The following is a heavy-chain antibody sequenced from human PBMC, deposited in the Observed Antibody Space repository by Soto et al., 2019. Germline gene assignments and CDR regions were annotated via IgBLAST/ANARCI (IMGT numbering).Heavy chain of an antibody. CDR3: VKDIRRGRYSYTIGLSY. J-gene: IGHJ4*02. Sequence: EAQLVESGGAVVQPGGSLRLSCAASGFTFDYWNMHWVRQAPGKGLEWVSLISWDGANTYYADSVKGRFTISRDNSKNSLCLQMNGLRSKDTALYFCVKDIRRGRYSYTIGLSYWVQRALVTVSS. CDR2: ISWDGANT. CDR1: GFTFDYWN. D-gene: IGHD3-16*02. V-gene: IGHV3-43*01.